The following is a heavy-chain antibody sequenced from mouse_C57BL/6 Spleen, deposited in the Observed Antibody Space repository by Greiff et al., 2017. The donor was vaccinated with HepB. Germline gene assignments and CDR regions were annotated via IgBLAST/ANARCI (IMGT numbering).Heavy chain of an antibody. CDR1: GFTFSDYG. CDR3: ARDRTTVVATGYFDV. V-gene: IGHV5-17*01. Sequence: EVKLVESGGGLVKPGGSLKLSCAASGFTFSDYGMHWVRQAPEKGLEWVAYISSGSSTIYYADTVKGRFTISRDNAKNTLFLQMTSLRSEDTAMYYCARDRTTVVATGYFDVWGTGTTVTVSS. J-gene: IGHJ1*03. CDR2: ISSGSSTI. D-gene: IGHD1-1*01.